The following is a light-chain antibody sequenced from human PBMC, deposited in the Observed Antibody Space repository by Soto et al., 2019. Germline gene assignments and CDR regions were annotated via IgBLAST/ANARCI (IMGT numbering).Light chain of an antibody. CDR2: EGN. CDR3: CSYAGTNTFV. J-gene: IGLJ1*01. CDR1: SSVVGSYNL. V-gene: IGLV2-23*01. Sequence: QSALTQPASVSGSPGQSITISCTGTSSVVGSYNLVSWYQQHPGKAPKLRIYEGNKRPSGVSNRFSGSKSANTASLTISGLQTEDEADYYCCSYAGTNTFVFGTGTKLTVL.